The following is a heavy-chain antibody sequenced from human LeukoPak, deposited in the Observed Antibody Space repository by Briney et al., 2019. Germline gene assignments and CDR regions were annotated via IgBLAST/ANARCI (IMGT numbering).Heavy chain of an antibody. CDR1: GFTFSSYA. V-gene: IGHV3-30-3*01. J-gene: IGHJ4*02. Sequence: GGSLRLSCAASGFTFSSYAMHRVRQAPGKGLEWVAVISYDGSNKYYADSVKGRFTISRDNSKNTLYLQMNSLRAEDTAVYYCARARRVVVTGGDYWGQGTLVTVSS. D-gene: IGHD3-22*01. CDR3: ARARRVVVTGGDY. CDR2: ISYDGSNK.